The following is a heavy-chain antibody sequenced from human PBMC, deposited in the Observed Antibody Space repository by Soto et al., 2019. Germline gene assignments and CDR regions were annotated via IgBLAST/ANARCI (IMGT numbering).Heavy chain of an antibody. CDR2: ISAYNGNT. CDR3: ARDYLGDQRGVFDY. V-gene: IGHV1-18*01. J-gene: IGHJ4*02. Sequence: ASVKVSCKASGYTFTSYGISWVRQAPGQGLEWMGWISAYNGNTNYAQKLQGRVTMTTDTSTSTAYMELRSLRTDDTAVYYCARDYLGDQRGVFDYWGQGTLVTVPQ. CDR1: GYTFTSYG. D-gene: IGHD4-17*01.